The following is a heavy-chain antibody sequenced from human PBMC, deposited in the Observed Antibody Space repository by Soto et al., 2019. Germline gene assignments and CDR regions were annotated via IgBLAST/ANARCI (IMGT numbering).Heavy chain of an antibody. J-gene: IGHJ6*02. Sequence: GGSLRLSCTASGFTFSSSAMSWVRQAPGRGLEWVSGISGSGAGTYYADSVKGRFTISRDNSKNTLYLQMSGLRAEDTALYYCSKGPTIFGAVISFHYYYGMYVWGRGTPLAVSS. CDR3: SKGPTIFGAVISFHYYYGMYV. D-gene: IGHD3-3*01. CDR2: ISGSGAGT. CDR1: GFTFSSSA. V-gene: IGHV3-23*01.